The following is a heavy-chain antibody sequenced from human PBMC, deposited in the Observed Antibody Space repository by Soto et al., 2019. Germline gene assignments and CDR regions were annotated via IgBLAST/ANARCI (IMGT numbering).Heavy chain of an antibody. CDR3: ASSTSGVYVFHD. CDR1: GDTFSRST. CDR2: IIPVLGVE. D-gene: IGHD2-8*01. V-gene: IGHV1-69*02. J-gene: IGHJ4*02. Sequence: QVQLVQSGAEVKNPGSSVKVSCKGSGDTFSRSTISWVRQVPGQRLEWMGRIIPVLGVENHAQNFQGRVTVTADKSTSTDYLELSSLKSEDTAIYYCASSTSGVYVFHDWGQGTLVTVSS.